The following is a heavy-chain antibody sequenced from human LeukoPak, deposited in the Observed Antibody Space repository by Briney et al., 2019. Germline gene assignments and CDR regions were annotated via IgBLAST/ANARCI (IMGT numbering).Heavy chain of an antibody. CDR2: ISSSGSTT. CDR3: ARDNYDSSGYYFD. V-gene: IGHV3-48*03. J-gene: IGHJ4*02. Sequence: GGSLRLSCAASGFTFSSYEMNWVRQAPGKGLEWVSYISSSGSTTHYADSVKGRFTISRDNAKKSLYLQMNSLRAEDTAVYYCARDNYDSSGYYFDWGQGALVTVSS. D-gene: IGHD3-22*01. CDR1: GFTFSSYE.